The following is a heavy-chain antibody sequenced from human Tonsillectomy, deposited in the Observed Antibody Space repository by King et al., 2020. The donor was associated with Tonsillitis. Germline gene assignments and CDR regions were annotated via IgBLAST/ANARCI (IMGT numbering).Heavy chain of an antibody. J-gene: IGHJ6*02. Sequence: QLVQSGAEVKKPGASVKVSCKASGYTFTSYGISCVRQAPGQGLEWMGWINAYNGNTNYAQQLQGRDTMTTDTSTSTAYMELRSLRPDDTAVYYCARSPWLATIRPTYYSAMDVWGQGTTVTASS. CDR1: GYTFTSYG. CDR2: INAYNGNT. CDR3: ARSPWLATIRPTYYSAMDV. D-gene: IGHD3-9*01. V-gene: IGHV1-18*01.